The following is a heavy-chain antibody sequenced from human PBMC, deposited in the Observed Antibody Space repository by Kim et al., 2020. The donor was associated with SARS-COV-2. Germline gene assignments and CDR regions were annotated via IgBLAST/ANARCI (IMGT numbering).Heavy chain of an antibody. D-gene: IGHD6-19*01. J-gene: IGHJ5*02. Sequence: PSVKVSCKASGYTFTSYYMHWVRQAPGQGLEWMGIINPSGGSTSYAQKFQGRVTMTRDTSTSTVYMELSSLRSEDTAVYYCARDLPPHLYHSSGWYHPEPYNWFDPWGQGTLVTVSS. CDR2: INPSGGST. CDR3: ARDLPPHLYHSSGWYHPEPYNWFDP. CDR1: GYTFTSYY. V-gene: IGHV1-46*01.